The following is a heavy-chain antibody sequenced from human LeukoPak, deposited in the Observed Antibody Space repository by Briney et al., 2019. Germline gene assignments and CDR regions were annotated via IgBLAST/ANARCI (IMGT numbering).Heavy chain of an antibody. V-gene: IGHV4-61*01. D-gene: IGHD2-15*01. CDR3: ARDTGYCSGGSCYHNYLDY. Sequence: PSETLSLTCTVSGGSVSSSSSYWRWVRQPPGKGLEWIGYVHHTGNTNYNPSLKSRVTISVDTSKNQFSLKLTSVTAADTAVYYCARDTGYCSGGSCYHNYLDYWGQGTQVTVSS. J-gene: IGHJ4*02. CDR2: VHHTGNT. CDR1: GGSVSSSSSY.